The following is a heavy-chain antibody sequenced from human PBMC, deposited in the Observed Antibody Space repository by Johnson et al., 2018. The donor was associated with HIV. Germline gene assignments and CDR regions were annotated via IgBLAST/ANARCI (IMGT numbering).Heavy chain of an antibody. Sequence: QVQLVESGGGLVQPGGSLRLSCAASGFTVSSNYMSWVRQAPGKGLEWVAVISYDGSNKYYADSVKGRFTISRDNSKNTLYLQMNSLRAEDTAVYYCAREMATIRGYAFDIWGQGTMVTVSS. V-gene: IGHV3-30-3*01. J-gene: IGHJ3*02. D-gene: IGHD5-24*01. CDR2: ISYDGSNK. CDR3: AREMATIRGYAFDI. CDR1: GFTVSSNY.